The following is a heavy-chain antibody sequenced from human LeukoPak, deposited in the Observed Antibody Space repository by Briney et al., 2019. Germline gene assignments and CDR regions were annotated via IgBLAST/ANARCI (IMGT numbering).Heavy chain of an antibody. CDR3: AKSPDYDFWSGSRFDP. D-gene: IGHD3-3*01. CDR2: ISGSGAST. V-gene: IGHV3-23*01. Sequence: HPGGSLRLSCAASGFTFSTYAMSWVRQAPGKGLEWVSAISGSGASTYYADSVKGRFTISRDNSKNALYLQMNSLRADDTAVYCCAKSPDYDFWSGSRFDPWGQGTLVTVSS. J-gene: IGHJ5*02. CDR1: GFTFSTYA.